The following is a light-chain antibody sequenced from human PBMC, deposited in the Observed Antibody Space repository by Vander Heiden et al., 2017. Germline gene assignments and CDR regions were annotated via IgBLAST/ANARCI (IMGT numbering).Light chain of an antibody. Sequence: QSVLTQPPSASGTPGQRVTISCSGSDSNIGLNTVNWSQPLPGTAPKLLLFYYNPRASGVPDRFSGSKSGTSASLAIIGLQSEDEADYYCSAWDKWPHVFGTGTKVTV. CDR3: SAWDKWPHV. V-gene: IGLV1-44*01. CDR1: DSNIGLNT. CDR2: YYN. J-gene: IGLJ1*01.